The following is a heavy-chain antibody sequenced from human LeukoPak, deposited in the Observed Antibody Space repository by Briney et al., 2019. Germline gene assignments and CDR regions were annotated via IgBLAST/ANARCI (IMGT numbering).Heavy chain of an antibody. J-gene: IGHJ3*02. Sequence: KPSETLSLTCIVSGGSISSSSYYWGWIRQPPGKGLEWIGSIYYSGSTYYNPSLKSRVTISVDTSKNQFSLKLSSVTAADTAVYYCARSLRIFEYSSPPKGAFDIWGQGTMVTVSS. CDR2: IYYSGST. V-gene: IGHV4-39*07. CDR3: ARSLRIFEYSSPPKGAFDI. CDR1: GGSISSSSYY. D-gene: IGHD6-6*01.